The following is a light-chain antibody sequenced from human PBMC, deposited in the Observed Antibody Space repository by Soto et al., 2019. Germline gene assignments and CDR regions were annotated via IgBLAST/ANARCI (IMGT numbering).Light chain of an antibody. CDR3: SSYGGNNNLV. J-gene: IGLJ2*01. CDR2: EVS. CDR1: SSDVGGDNY. Sequence: QSALTQPPSASGSPGQSVTISCTGTSSDVGGDNYVSWYQQHPGKATKLMIYEVSKRRSGVPDRFSGSKSVNTSSLTVSGLQAEDEADYYCSSYGGNNNLVFGGGTKLTVL. V-gene: IGLV2-8*01.